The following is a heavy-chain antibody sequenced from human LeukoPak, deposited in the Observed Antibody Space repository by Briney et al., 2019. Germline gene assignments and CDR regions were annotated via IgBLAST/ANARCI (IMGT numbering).Heavy chain of an antibody. D-gene: IGHD3-22*01. J-gene: IGHJ3*02. CDR3: TRFGYYDSSGENAFDI. Sequence: RGSLRLSRAAPGFTLSYAWMSWVRPAPGKGGEWVGRIKSKTDGGTTDYAAHVKGRFSISRDDSKNTLYLQMNSLKTEDTAVYYCTRFGYYDSSGENAFDIWGQGTMATVSS. CDR2: IKSKTDGGTT. V-gene: IGHV3-15*01. CDR1: GFTLSYAW.